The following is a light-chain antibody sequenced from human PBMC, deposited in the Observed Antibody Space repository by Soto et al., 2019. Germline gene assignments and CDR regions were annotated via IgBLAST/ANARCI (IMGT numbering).Light chain of an antibody. J-gene: IGKJ4*01. CDR2: TAS. CDR1: QDIITW. V-gene: IGKV1-12*01. CDR3: QRYNSFPWT. Sequence: DIQMTPSPSSVTASVGDRFTITFRSIQDIITWLAWYQQKPGKAPNLLIYTASNLQSGVPSRFSGSESGTEFTLTISSLQADDFATYYCQRYNSFPWTFGGGTKVHIK.